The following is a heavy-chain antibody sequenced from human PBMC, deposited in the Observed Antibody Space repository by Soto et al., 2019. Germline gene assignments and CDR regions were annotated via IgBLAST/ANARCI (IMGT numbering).Heavy chain of an antibody. V-gene: IGHV1-58*01. CDR3: AADYYYDSSGYNWLDP. J-gene: IGHJ5*02. D-gene: IGHD3-22*01. Sequence: GASVKVSCKASGFTFTSSAVQWVRQARGQRLEWIGWIVVGSGNTNYAQKFQERVTITRDMSTSTAYMELSSLRSEDTAVYYCAADYYYDSSGYNWLDPWGQGTLVTVSS. CDR1: GFTFTSSA. CDR2: IVVGSGNT.